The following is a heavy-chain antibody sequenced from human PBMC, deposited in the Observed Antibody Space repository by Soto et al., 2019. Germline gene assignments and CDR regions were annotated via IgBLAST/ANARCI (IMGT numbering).Heavy chain of an antibody. CDR1: GYTFTSFG. J-gene: IGHJ5*02. D-gene: IGHD3-16*02. Sequence: QVQLVQSGPEVKKPGASVRVSCKASGYTFTSFGIGWVRQGPGRGLEWMGWISGYNGETVYVQKFQGRVTLTSETSTNTAYMELRSLTSDDTAVYYCARDLVPWGQGTLVTVSS. CDR3: ARDLVP. V-gene: IGHV1-18*01. CDR2: ISGYNGET.